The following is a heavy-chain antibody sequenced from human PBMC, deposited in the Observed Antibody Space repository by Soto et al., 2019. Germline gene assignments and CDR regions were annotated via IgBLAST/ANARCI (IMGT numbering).Heavy chain of an antibody. D-gene: IGHD6-19*01. J-gene: IGHJ6*02. CDR1: GFSLSTSGMC. Sequence: ESGPTLVNPTQTLTLTCTFSGFSLSTSGMCVSWIRQPPGKALEWLALIDWDDDKYYSTSLKTRLTISKDTSKTQVVLTMTNMDPVDTATYYCARMTVAAHYYYYGMDVWGQGTTVTVSS. CDR2: IDWDDDK. CDR3: ARMTVAAHYYYYGMDV. V-gene: IGHV2-70*01.